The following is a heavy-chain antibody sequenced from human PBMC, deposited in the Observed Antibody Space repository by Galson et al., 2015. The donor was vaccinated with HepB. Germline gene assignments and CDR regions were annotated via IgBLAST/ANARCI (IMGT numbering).Heavy chain of an antibody. V-gene: IGHV1-8*01. Sequence: SVKVSCKASGYTFTSYDINWVRQATGQGLEWMGWMNPNSGNTGYAQKFQGRVTMTRNTSISTAYMELSSLRSEDTAVYYCARGAGPYYYDSSGSRIDYWGQGTLVTVFS. CDR2: MNPNSGNT. CDR1: GYTFTSYD. D-gene: IGHD3-22*01. CDR3: ARGAGPYYYDSSGSRIDY. J-gene: IGHJ4*02.